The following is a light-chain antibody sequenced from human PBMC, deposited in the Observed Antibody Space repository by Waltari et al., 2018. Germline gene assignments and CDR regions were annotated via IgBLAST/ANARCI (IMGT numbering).Light chain of an antibody. J-gene: IGLJ2*01. Sequence: QSALTQPPSASGSPGQSVTLSCTGTSSDVGGYNFVSWYQQHPGKAPKLMIYEVSERPSGVPDRFSGSKSGNTASLTVSGLQTEDESDYYCSSYAGSMTLVFGGGTKLTVL. CDR2: EVS. CDR1: SSDVGGYNF. V-gene: IGLV2-8*01. CDR3: SSYAGSMTLV.